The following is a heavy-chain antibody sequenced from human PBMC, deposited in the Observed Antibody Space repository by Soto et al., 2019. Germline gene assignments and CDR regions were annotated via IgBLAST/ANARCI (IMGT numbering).Heavy chain of an antibody. V-gene: IGHV4-61*01. Sequence: PSETLSLTCSVTGGSVSSGNYYWSWLRQPPGKRLEWIGYISYTGSTEYNPSLKGRVTISVDTSKTQFSLRLSSVTTADTAVYYCARRIAAAAWPFDYWGQGTLVTVSS. CDR3: ARRIAAAAWPFDY. CDR2: ISYTGST. D-gene: IGHD6-13*01. CDR1: GGSVSSGNYY. J-gene: IGHJ4*02.